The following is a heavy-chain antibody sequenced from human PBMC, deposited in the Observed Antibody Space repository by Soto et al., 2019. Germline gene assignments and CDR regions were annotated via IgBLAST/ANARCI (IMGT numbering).Heavy chain of an antibody. J-gene: IGHJ5*02. V-gene: IGHV3-64D*06. CDR3: VKVPTFYDILTGYYSTNFFDP. Sequence: GGSLRLSCSASGFTFSEYSMHWVRQAPGKGLQYVSTISSDGDITYYADSVKGRFTVSRDNSKNTLYLQMNSLRPEDTAVYCCVKVPTFYDILTGYYSTNFFDPWGQGTLVTVSS. CDR1: GFTFSEYS. D-gene: IGHD3-9*01. CDR2: ISSDGDIT.